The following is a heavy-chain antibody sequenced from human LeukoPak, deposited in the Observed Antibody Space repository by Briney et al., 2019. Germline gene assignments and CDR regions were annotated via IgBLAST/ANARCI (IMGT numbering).Heavy chain of an antibody. J-gene: IGHJ4*02. CDR3: TRAGPYGSAIRDY. CDR2: IKEDGSDK. V-gene: IGHV3-7*01. CDR1: GFTFTSYW. D-gene: IGHD3-10*01. Sequence: PGGSLRLSCAASGFTFTSYWMSWVRQAPGKGLEWVANIKEDGSDKYYVDSVKGRFTISRDNAKNSLYLQMNSLRAEDTAVYYCTRAGPYGSAIRDYWGQGTLVTVST.